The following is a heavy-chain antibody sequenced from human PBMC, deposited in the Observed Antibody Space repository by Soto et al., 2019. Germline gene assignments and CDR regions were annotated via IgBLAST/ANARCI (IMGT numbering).Heavy chain of an antibody. CDR1: GFTFSSYW. J-gene: IGHJ6*02. CDR2: INSDGSST. V-gene: IGHV3-74*01. D-gene: IGHD1-7*01. CDR3: ARDLEDNWNYPNNYYYYYGMDV. Sequence: GGSLRLSCAASGFTFSSYWMHWVRQAPGKGLVWVSRINSDGSSTSYADSVKGRFTISRDNAKNTLYLQMNSLRAEDTAVYYCARDLEDNWNYPNNYYYYYGMDVWGQGTTVTVSS.